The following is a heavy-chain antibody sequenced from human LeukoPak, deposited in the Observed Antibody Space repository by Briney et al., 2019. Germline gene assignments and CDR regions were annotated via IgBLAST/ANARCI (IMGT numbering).Heavy chain of an antibody. V-gene: IGHV3-43*02. CDR1: GFTIGPYA. CDR3: ATWAFYHNLDV. CDR2: IKADGRGT. J-gene: IGHJ6*02. Sequence: GGALRPSCAASGFTIGPYAMYWVRQGPGRGLEWVSVIKADGRGTFYADSVRGRFTTSRDNSKNSLYLQMNSLTSEDTALYYCATWAFYHNLDVWGQGTTVIVSS. D-gene: IGHD2/OR15-2a*01.